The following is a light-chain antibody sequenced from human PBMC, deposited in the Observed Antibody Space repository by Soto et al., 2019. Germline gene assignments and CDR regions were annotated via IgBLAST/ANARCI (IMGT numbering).Light chain of an antibody. CDR2: GAS. CDR1: QSVSSSY. Sequence: EIVLTQSPGTLSLSPGERATLSCRASQSVSSSYLAWYQQKPGQAPRLLIYGASSRATGIPDRFSGSGSGTDFTLTISRLEPVDFAVYYWQQYGSSRTFGQGTKVDIK. J-gene: IGKJ1*01. V-gene: IGKV3-20*01. CDR3: QQYGSSRT.